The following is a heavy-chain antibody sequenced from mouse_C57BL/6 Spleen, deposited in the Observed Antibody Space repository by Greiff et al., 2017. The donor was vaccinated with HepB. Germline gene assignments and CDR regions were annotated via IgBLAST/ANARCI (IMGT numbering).Heavy chain of an antibody. D-gene: IGHD1-1*01. CDR3: ARSAIYYYGSSSLYFDY. V-gene: IGHV14-3*01. CDR2: IDPANGNT. Sequence: EVQLQQSVAELVRPGASVKLSCTASGFNIKNTYMHWVKQRPEQGLEWIGRIDPANGNTKYAPKFQGKATITADTSSNTAYLQLSSLTSEDTAIYYCARSAIYYYGSSSLYFDYWGQGTTLTVSS. J-gene: IGHJ2*01. CDR1: GFNIKNTY.